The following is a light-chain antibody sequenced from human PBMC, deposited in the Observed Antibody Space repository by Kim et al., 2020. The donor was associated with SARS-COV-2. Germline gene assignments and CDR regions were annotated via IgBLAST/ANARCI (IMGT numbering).Light chain of an antibody. V-gene: IGLV3-21*04. CDR1: NLGSKS. J-gene: IGLJ2*01. CDR2: YDS. Sequence: APGKTARITCGGNNLGSKSVHWYQQKPGQAPVLVIHYDSGRPSGIPERFSGSNSGNTATLNISRVEVGDEADYYCQVWDSGTDHVVFGGGTQLTVL. CDR3: QVWDSGTDHVV.